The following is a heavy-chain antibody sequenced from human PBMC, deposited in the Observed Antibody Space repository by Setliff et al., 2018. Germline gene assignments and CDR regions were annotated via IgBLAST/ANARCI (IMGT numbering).Heavy chain of an antibody. CDR1: GYTFTSYG. D-gene: IGHD6-13*01. Sequence: ASVKVSCKASGYTFTSYGISWVRQAPGQGLEWMGWMNPNSGNTGYAQKFQNRVTMTRNTSITTAYMELTSLTSEDTAVYYCATDHMPASGTSAFDIWGQGTVVTVSS. CDR2: MNPNSGNT. V-gene: IGHV1-8*02. CDR3: ATDHMPASGTSAFDI. J-gene: IGHJ3*02.